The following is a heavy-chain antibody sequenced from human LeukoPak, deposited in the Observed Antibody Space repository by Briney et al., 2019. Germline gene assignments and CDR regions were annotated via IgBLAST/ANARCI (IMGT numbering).Heavy chain of an antibody. CDR3: ARDEYYDSGLDY. J-gene: IGHJ4*02. CDR1: GFTFSSYE. CDR2: ISSSGSTI. V-gene: IGHV3-48*03. Sequence: GGSLRLSCAASGFTFSSYEMNWVRQAPGKGLEWVSYISSSGSTIYYADSVKGRFTISRDNSKNTLYLQMNSLRAEDTAVYYCARDEYYDSGLDYWGQGTLVTVSS. D-gene: IGHD3-22*01.